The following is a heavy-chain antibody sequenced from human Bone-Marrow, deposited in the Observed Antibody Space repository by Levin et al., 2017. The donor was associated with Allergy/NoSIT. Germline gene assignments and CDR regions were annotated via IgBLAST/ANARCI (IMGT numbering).Heavy chain of an antibody. Sequence: AGGSLRLSCAASGITLRDYYVTWVRQAPGKGLEWVGHISHKPDSYTPKYAASVKGRFTVSRDDSKNSAYLQMNNLKTEDTAIYYCTSEYWYYFNYWGQGTLVTVSS. CDR2: ISHKPDSYTP. CDR1: GITLRDYY. J-gene: IGHJ4*02. V-gene: IGHV3-72*01. D-gene: IGHD2-8*02. CDR3: TSEYWYYFNY.